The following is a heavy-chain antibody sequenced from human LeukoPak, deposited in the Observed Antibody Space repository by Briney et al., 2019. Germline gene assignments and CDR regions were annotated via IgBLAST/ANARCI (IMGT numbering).Heavy chain of an antibody. D-gene: IGHD3-10*01. J-gene: IGHJ4*02. CDR3: TGIIMVRGPLGFDY. V-gene: IGHV3-7*04. CDR1: AFTFSTYY. Sequence: PGGSLRLSCAASAFTFSTYYMSWVRQAPGKGLEWVASIKEDGSEKYYVDSLKGRFTISRDNAKNSLYLQINSLRAEDTAVYYCTGIIMVRGPLGFDYWGQGTLVTVSS. CDR2: IKEDGSEK.